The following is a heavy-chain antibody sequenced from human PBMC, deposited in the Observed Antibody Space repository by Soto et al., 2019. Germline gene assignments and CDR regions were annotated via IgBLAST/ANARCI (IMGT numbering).Heavy chain of an antibody. D-gene: IGHD1-7*01. J-gene: IGHJ5*02. CDR3: ARRQLDLIGVWFDP. Sequence: GASVKVSCKASGYTFTSYGISWVRQAPGKGLEWMGWISAYNGNTNYAQKLQGRVTMTTDTSTSTAYMELRSLRSDDTAVYYCARRQLDLIGVWFDPWGQGTLVTVSS. CDR1: GYTFTSYG. V-gene: IGHV1-18*01. CDR2: ISAYNGNT.